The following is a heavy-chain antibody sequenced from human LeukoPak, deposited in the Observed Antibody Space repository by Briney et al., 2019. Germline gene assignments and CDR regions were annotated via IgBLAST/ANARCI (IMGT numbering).Heavy chain of an antibody. D-gene: IGHD3-22*01. CDR2: INPGGGST. CDR3: ARFPDDSSFDC. Sequence: ASVKVSCKASGYTFTRFYMHWLRQAPGQGLGWMGIINPGGGSTTYAQKFQGRVTMTRDTSTSTVYMELSSLRSEDTAVYYCARFPDDSSFDCWGQGTPVIVSS. CDR1: GYTFTRFY. J-gene: IGHJ4*02. V-gene: IGHV1-46*01.